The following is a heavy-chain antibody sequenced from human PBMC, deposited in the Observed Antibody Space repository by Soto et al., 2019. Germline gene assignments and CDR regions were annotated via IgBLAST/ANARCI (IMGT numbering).Heavy chain of an antibody. CDR1: GYTFTDYA. CDR3: ARGNIVLVPAAVDQYYYFGMDV. J-gene: IGHJ6*02. Sequence: VQLVQSGAEEKKPGASVKVSCKASGYTFTDYAIQWVRQARGQGLEWMGWINAGNGNTKFSQTFQDKLTMHWDTSTSTGYMELTSLSSEDTAVYYCARGNIVLVPAAVDQYYYFGMDVWGQGTTVSVSS. CDR2: INAGNGNT. V-gene: IGHV1-3*05. D-gene: IGHD2-2*01.